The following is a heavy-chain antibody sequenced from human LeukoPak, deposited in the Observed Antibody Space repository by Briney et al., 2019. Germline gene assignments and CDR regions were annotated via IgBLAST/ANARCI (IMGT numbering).Heavy chain of an antibody. CDR3: AKDPRESSGWYERLEYYFDY. Sequence: GGSLRLSCAASGFNFRTYAMSWVRQAPGKGLEWVSAISRSDPGTYHADSVKGRFTISRDNSKNTLYLQMNSLRDEDTAVYYCAKDPRESSGWYERLEYYFDYWGQGTLVTVSS. V-gene: IGHV3-23*01. J-gene: IGHJ4*02. CDR2: ISRSDPGT. CDR1: GFNFRTYA. D-gene: IGHD6-19*01.